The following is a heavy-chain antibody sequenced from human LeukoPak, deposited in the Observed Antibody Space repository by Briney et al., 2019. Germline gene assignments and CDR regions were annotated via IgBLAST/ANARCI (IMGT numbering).Heavy chain of an antibody. Sequence: GASVKVSCKVSGYTLTELSMHWVRQAPGKGLEWMGGFDPEDGETIYAQKFQGRVTMTEDTSTDTAYMELSSLRSEDTAVYYCARPQYDILTGSYAFDIWGQGTMVTVSS. V-gene: IGHV1-24*01. CDR3: ARPQYDILTGSYAFDI. CDR1: GYTLTELS. D-gene: IGHD3-9*01. CDR2: FDPEDGET. J-gene: IGHJ3*02.